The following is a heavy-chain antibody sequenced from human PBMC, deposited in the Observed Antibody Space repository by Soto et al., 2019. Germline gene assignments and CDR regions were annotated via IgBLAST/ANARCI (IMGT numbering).Heavy chain of an antibody. CDR3: ARDLRGIAVAGTYGMDV. Sequence: GASVKVSCKASGYTFTGYYMHWVRQAPGQGLEWMGWINPNSGGANYAQKFQGWVTMTRDTSISTAYMELSRLRSDDTAVYYCARDLRGIAVAGTYGMDVWGQGTTVTVSS. CDR1: GYTFTGYY. D-gene: IGHD6-19*01. CDR2: INPNSGGA. V-gene: IGHV1-2*04. J-gene: IGHJ6*02.